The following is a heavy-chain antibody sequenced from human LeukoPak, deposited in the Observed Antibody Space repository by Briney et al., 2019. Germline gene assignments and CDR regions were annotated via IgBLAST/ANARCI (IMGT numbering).Heavy chain of an antibody. CDR1: GFTVSTNY. Sequence: GGSLRLSCAASGFTVSTNYMSWVRQAPGKGLEWVSVISSGGTPYYADSVKGRFTISRDSSENTLYLQMHSLRAEDTAVYYCARDIVGAIIYYYGMDVWGQGTTVTVSS. D-gene: IGHD1-26*01. CDR3: ARDIVGAIIYYYGMDV. V-gene: IGHV3-66*01. J-gene: IGHJ6*02. CDR2: ISSGGTP.